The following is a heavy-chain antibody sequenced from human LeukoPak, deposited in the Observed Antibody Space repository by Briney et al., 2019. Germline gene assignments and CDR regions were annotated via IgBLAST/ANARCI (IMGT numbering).Heavy chain of an antibody. CDR1: GGSFSGYY. CDR3: ARQSNGYFDY. CDR2: IYYTGTT. J-gene: IGHJ4*02. D-gene: IGHD2-15*01. V-gene: IGHV4-39*01. Sequence: KASETLSLTCAVYGGSFSGYYWGWIRQPPGKGLECIGSIYYTGTTYYNPSLKSRVTMSVDTSKNQFSLKLSSVTAADTALYYCARQSNGYFDYWGQGTLVTVSS.